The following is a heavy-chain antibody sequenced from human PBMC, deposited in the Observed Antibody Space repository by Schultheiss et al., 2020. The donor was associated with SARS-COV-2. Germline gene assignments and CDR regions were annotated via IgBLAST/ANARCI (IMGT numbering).Heavy chain of an antibody. CDR2: IWYDGSNK. CDR1: GFTFSSYA. CDR3: ARDDYGGNSRLGGFDY. J-gene: IGHJ4*02. D-gene: IGHD4-23*01. Sequence: GGSLRLSCAASGFTFSSYAMHWVRQAPGKGLEWVAVIWYDGSNKYYADSVKGRFTISRDNSKNTLYLQMNSLRAEDTAVYYCARDDYGGNSRLGGFDYWGQGTLVTVSS. V-gene: IGHV3-30*07.